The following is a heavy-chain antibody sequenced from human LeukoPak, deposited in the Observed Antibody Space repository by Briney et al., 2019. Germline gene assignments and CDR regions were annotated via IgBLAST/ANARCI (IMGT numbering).Heavy chain of an antibody. D-gene: IGHD4-17*01. CDR1: GGTFSGYA. CDR3: AREAPHYGDLNWFDP. CDR2: IIPIFGIA. V-gene: IGHV1-69*04. J-gene: IGHJ5*02. Sequence: SVKVSCKASGGTFSGYAISWVRQAPGQGLEWMGRIIPIFGIANYAQKFQGRVTITADKSTSTAYMELSSLRSEDTAVYYCAREAPHYGDLNWFDPWGQGTLVTVSS.